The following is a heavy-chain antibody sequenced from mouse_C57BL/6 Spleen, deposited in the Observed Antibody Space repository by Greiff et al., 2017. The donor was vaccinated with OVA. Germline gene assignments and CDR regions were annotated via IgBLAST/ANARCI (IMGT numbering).Heavy chain of an antibody. CDR1: GFTFSDYG. CDR2: ISSGSSTI. V-gene: IGHV5-17*01. CDR3: ARPPYGSSYDWYFDV. D-gene: IGHD1-1*01. Sequence: EVMLVESGGGLVKPGGSLKLSCAASGFTFSDYGMHWVRQAPEKGLEWVAYISSGSSTIYYADTVKGRFTISRDNAKNTLFLQMTSLRSEDTAMYYCARPPYGSSYDWYFDVWGTGTTVTVSS. J-gene: IGHJ1*03.